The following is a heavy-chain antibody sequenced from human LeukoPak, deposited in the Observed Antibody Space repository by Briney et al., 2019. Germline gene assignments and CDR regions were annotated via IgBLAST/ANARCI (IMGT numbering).Heavy chain of an antibody. CDR2: ISSSSSTI. D-gene: IGHD3-22*01. CDR3: AKDMESAYDCSGYYSPFDS. Sequence: PGGSLRLSCAASGFTVSSNYMSWVRQAPGKGLEWVSYISSSSSTIYYADSVKGRFTISRDNAKNSLYLQMNSLRAEDTAVYYCAKDMESAYDCSGYYSPFDSWAQGTLVTVSS. CDR1: GFTVSSNY. V-gene: IGHV3-48*01. J-gene: IGHJ4*02.